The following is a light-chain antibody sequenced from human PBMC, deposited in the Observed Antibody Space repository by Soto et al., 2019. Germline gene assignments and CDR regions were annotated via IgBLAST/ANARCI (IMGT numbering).Light chain of an antibody. CDR2: GAS. V-gene: IGKV3-20*01. CDR3: QQYGNSPT. J-gene: IGKJ1*01. CDR1: QSVGSSY. Sequence: EIVLTQSPGTLSLSPGERATLSCRASQSVGSSYLAWHQQKPGQAPRLLIYGASSRATRIPDRFSGSGSGTDFTLTISRLEPEDSAVYYCQQYGNSPTFGQGTKVEIK.